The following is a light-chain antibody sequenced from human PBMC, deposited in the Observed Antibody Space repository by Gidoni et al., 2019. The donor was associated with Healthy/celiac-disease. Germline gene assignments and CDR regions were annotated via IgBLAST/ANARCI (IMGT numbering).Light chain of an antibody. Sequence: QSVLTQPPSASGTPGQRVTISCSGSSSNIGSNYVYWYQQLPGTAPKLLIYRNNPRPSGVPDRFSGSQSGTSASLALSGLRSEDAADYYCAAWDDSLSGPVFGGGTKLTVL. V-gene: IGLV1-47*01. CDR1: SSNIGSNY. CDR3: AAWDDSLSGPV. J-gene: IGLJ2*01. CDR2: RNN.